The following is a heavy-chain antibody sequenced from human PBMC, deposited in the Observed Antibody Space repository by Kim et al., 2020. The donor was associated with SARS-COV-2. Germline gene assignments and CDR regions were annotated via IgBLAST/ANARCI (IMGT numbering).Heavy chain of an antibody. Sequence: GGSLRLSCAASGFPFRRYWMHWVRQVPGKGLVWVSRTIEDGTTSNYADSVTGRFTISRDKAENTLYLQMKRLTAEDTAVYYCASDLSGADDYWGQGTLVT. CDR1: GFPFRRYW. J-gene: IGHJ4*02. CDR2: TIEDGTTS. CDR3: ASDLSGADDY. D-gene: IGHD3-10*01. V-gene: IGHV3-74*01.